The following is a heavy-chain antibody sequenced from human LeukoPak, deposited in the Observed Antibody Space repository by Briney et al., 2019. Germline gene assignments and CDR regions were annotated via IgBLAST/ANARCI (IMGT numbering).Heavy chain of an antibody. CDR1: GGSISSYY. D-gene: IGHD5-18*01. Sequence: SETLSLTCTVSGGSISSYYWSWIRQPPGKGLEWIGYIYYSGSTNYNPSLKSRVTISVDTSKNQFSLKLSSVTAADTAVYYCARDGGYSYGSDYYFDYWGQGTLVTVSS. V-gene: IGHV4-59*01. J-gene: IGHJ4*02. CDR2: IYYSGST. CDR3: ARDGGYSYGSDYYFDY.